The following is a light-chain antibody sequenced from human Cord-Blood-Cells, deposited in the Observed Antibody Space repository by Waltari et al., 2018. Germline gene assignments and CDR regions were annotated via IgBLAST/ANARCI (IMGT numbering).Light chain of an antibody. Sequence: QSALTQPASVSGSPGQSITISCTGTSSEVGSYNLVSWYQQHPGKAPKRMLYEGSKRPSGVSNRFSGSKSGTTASLTISGLQAEDEADYYCCSYAGSSTVVFGGGTKLTVL. CDR3: CSYAGSSTVV. V-gene: IGLV2-23*01. J-gene: IGLJ2*01. CDR1: SSEVGSYNL. CDR2: EGS.